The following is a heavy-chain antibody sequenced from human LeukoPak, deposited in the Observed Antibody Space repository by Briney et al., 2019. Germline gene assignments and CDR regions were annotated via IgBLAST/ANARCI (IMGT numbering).Heavy chain of an antibody. CDR1: GYTFTSYG. Sequence: ASVKVSCKASGYTFTSYGISWVRQAPGQGLEWMGWMNPNSGNTGYAQKFQGRVTMTRNTSISTAYMELSSLRSEDTAVYYCARGLYSSGWYNWFDPWGQGTLVTVSS. CDR2: MNPNSGNT. CDR3: ARGLYSSGWYNWFDP. J-gene: IGHJ5*02. V-gene: IGHV1-8*02. D-gene: IGHD6-19*01.